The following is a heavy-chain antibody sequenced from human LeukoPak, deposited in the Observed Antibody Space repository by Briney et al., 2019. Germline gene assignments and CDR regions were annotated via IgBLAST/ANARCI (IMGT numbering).Heavy chain of an antibody. CDR3: AKDLHYYDSSGYYYEGY. CDR1: GFTIITQD. V-gene: IGHV3-23*01. Sequence: GGSLRLSCAASGFTIITQDMNWVRQAPGEGLEWVSAISGSITYYADSVRGRFTISRDNSKNTLYLQMNSLRAEDTAVYYCAKDLHYYDSSGYYYEGYWGQGTLVSVSS. CDR2: ISGSIT. J-gene: IGHJ4*02. D-gene: IGHD3-22*01.